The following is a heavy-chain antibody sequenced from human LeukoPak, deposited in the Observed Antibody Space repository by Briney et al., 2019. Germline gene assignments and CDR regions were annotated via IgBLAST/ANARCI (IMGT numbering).Heavy chain of an antibody. J-gene: IGHJ4*02. V-gene: IGHV3-48*01. D-gene: IGHD4-23*01. CDR2: ISSSSVTI. CDR3: ASDPRSTVVTPSPYFDY. Sequence: PGGSLRLSWAASGFTFSSYRMNWLRQAPGKGLEWVSYISSSSVTIYYADSVKGRFTISRDNAKNSLYLQMNSLRAEDTAVYYCASDPRSTVVTPSPYFDYWGQGTLVTVSS. CDR1: GFTFSSYR.